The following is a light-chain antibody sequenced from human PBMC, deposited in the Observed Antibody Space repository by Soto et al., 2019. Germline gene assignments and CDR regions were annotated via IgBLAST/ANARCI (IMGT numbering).Light chain of an antibody. CDR3: TSFAGNFNVV. J-gene: IGLJ2*01. CDR1: SSDIGGYNY. Sequence: QSALTQPPSASGSPGQSVTISCTGTSSDIGGYNYVSWYQQPPGKVPKLMIYEVTKRPSGVPDRFSGSKSGNTASLTVSGLQAEDEADYYCTSFAGNFNVVFGGGTKLTVL. V-gene: IGLV2-8*01. CDR2: EVT.